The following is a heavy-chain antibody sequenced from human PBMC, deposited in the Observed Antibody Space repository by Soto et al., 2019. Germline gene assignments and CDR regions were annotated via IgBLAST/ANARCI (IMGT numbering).Heavy chain of an antibody. D-gene: IGHD6-13*01. CDR2: ISYDGSNK. Sequence: LRLSCAASGFTFSSYSMNWVRQAPGKGLEWVAVISYDGSNKYYADSVKGRFTISRDNSKNTLYLQMNSLRAEDTAVYYCARDYSSSWYGYYYYYGMDVWGKGTTVTVSS. V-gene: IGHV3-30*03. CDR3: ARDYSSSWYGYYYYYGMDV. J-gene: IGHJ6*04. CDR1: GFTFSSYS.